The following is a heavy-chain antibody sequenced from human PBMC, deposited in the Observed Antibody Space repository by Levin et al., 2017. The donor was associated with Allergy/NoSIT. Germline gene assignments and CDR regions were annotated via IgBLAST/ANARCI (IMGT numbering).Heavy chain of an antibody. D-gene: IGHD1-26*01. V-gene: IGHV3-9*01. Sequence: SGGSLRLSCAASGFTFDDYAMHWVRQAPGKGLEWVSGISWNSGSIGYADSVKGRFTISRDNAKNSLYLQMNSLRAEDTALYYCAKDTEVVGATTFDYWGQGTLVTVSS. CDR3: AKDTEVVGATTFDY. J-gene: IGHJ4*02. CDR1: GFTFDDYA. CDR2: ISWNSGSI.